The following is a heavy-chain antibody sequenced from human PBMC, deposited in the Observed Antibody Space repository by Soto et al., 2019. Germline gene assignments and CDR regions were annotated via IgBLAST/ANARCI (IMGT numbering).Heavy chain of an antibody. J-gene: IGHJ4*02. CDR2: ISAYNGNT. D-gene: IGHD3-3*01. CDR3: ARGVDFWYYFDY. V-gene: IGHV1-18*04. Sequence: ASVKVSCKASGYTFTSYYMHWVRQAPGQGLEWMGWISAYNGNTNYAQKLQGRVTMTTDTSTSTAYMELRSLRSDDTAVYYCARGVDFWYYFDYWGQGTLVTVSS. CDR1: GYTFTSYY.